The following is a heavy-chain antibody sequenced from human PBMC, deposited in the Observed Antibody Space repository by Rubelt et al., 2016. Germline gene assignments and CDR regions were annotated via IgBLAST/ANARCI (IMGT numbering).Heavy chain of an antibody. Sequence: QVQLQQWGAGLLKPSQTLSLTCAVYGGSFSGYYWSWIRQPPGKGLEWIGEINHTGSTNYNPSLKSRVTISIDTAKSQFPLKVGYVTAADTGLYDCARRKDFDIWGQGTMVTVSS. CDR3: ARRKDFDI. J-gene: IGHJ3*02. D-gene: IGHD1-14*01. CDR2: INHTGST. V-gene: IGHV4-34*02. CDR1: GGSFSGYY.